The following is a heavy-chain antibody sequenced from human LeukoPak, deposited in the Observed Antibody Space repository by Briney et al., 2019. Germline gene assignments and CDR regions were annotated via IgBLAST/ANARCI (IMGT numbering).Heavy chain of an antibody. CDR2: ISSSSSYT. Sequence: GGSLRLSCAASGFTFSSYAMSWVRQAPGKGLEWVSYISSSSSYTNYADSVKGRFTISRDNAKNSLYLQMNSLRAEDTAVYYCARLAATLDYWGQGTLVTVSS. CDR1: GFTFSSYA. V-gene: IGHV3-11*03. J-gene: IGHJ4*02. CDR3: ARLAATLDY. D-gene: IGHD6-13*01.